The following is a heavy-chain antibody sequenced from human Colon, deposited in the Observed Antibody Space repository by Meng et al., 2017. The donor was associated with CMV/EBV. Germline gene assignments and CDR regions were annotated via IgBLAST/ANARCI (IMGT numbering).Heavy chain of an antibody. J-gene: IGHJ4*02. V-gene: IGHV1-2*02. CDR3: ARGKNYYDSSGYRKGLDY. D-gene: IGHD3-22*01. CDR2: INPNSGGT. Sequence: VRTGAEVTNPGASVKVACKYSVYTFTDTYMHWVRQATGQGLEWMGWINPNSGGTNYAQKFQGRVTMTRDTSISTAYMELSRLRSDDTAVYYCARGKNYYDSSGYRKGLDYWGQGTLVTVSS. CDR1: VYTFTDTY.